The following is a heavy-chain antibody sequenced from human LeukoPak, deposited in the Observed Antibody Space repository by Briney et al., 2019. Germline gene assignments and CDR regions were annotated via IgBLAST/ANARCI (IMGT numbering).Heavy chain of an antibody. D-gene: IGHD1-1*01. CDR3: ARGNWNDAEPYNWFDP. CDR1: GYSFPSYW. CDR2: IDPSDSYT. V-gene: IGHV5-10-1*01. J-gene: IGHJ5*02. Sequence: GESLKISCKGSGYSFPSYWISWVRQMPGKGLEWMGRIDPSDSYTNYSPSFQGHVTISADKSISTAYLQWSSLKASDTAMYYCARGNWNDAEPYNWFDPWGQGTLVTVSS.